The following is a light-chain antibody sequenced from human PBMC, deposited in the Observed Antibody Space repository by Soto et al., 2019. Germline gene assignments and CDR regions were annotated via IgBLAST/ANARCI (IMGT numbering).Light chain of an antibody. V-gene: IGLV2-14*01. J-gene: IGLJ1*01. Sequence: QSVLTQPASVSGSPGQSITISCVGTSGDIGDYNYVSWYQQHPGKVPKVIIYDVSNRPSGVSYRLSGTKSGNTASLTVSGLQAEDEADYYCWSYTRSCTLIFGPGIKLTVL. CDR2: DVS. CDR3: WSYTRSCTLI. CDR1: SGDIGDYNY.